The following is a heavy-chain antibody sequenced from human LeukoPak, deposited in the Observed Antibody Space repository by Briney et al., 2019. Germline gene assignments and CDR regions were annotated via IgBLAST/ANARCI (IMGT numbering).Heavy chain of an antibody. Sequence: GRSLRLSCAASGFTFSSYGMHWVRQAPGKGLEWVAIIWYDGSNKYYADSVKGRFTISRDNSKNTLYLQMNSLRAEDTAVYYCARDHGLLPDYWGQGTLVTVSS. V-gene: IGHV3-33*01. CDR1: GFTFSSYG. CDR3: ARDHGLLPDY. CDR2: IWYDGSNK. J-gene: IGHJ4*02. D-gene: IGHD6-25*01.